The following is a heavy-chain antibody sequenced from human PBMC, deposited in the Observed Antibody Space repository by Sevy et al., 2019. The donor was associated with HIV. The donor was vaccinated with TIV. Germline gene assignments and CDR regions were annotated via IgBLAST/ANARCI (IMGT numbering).Heavy chain of an antibody. CDR1: GFTFSDHY. D-gene: IGHD6-13*01. CDR3: ATHAGIAAAGRVFDY. Sequence: GGSLRLSCVASGFTFSDHYMEWVRQAPGKGLEWVGRTRKKAAGYTTEYAASVKGRFTISRDESKNSLYVQMNSLKAEDKAVYYCATHAGIAAAGRVFDYWGQGSLVTVSS. CDR2: TRKKAAGYTT. J-gene: IGHJ4*02. V-gene: IGHV3-72*01.